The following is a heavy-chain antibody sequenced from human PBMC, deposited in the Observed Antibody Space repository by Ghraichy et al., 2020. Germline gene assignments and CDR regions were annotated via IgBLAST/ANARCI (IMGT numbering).Heavy chain of an antibody. Sequence: GGSLRLSCAASGFTFSRYRMHWVRQGPGKGLVWVSYIKSDGSETGHADSVKGRFTISRDNAKSTLYLQMNSLRAEDTAVYYCARDIDRSGFSIDSWGQGTLVTVSS. CDR1: GFTFSRYR. D-gene: IGHD3-22*01. V-gene: IGHV3-74*01. CDR2: IKSDGSET. J-gene: IGHJ4*02. CDR3: ARDIDRSGFSIDS.